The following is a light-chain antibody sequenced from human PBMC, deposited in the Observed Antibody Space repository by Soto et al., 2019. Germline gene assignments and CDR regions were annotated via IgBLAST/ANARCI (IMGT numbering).Light chain of an antibody. V-gene: IGKV1-33*01. CDR2: DAS. Sequence: DIQMTQSPSSLSASVGDRVTITCQASQDISNYLNWYQQKPGKPPNLLIYDASTLKSGVPSRFSGSRSGTKFTFPNTRLQPGDIANIFCQTFHNFPPTFGPGTKV. CDR3: QTFHNFPPT. J-gene: IGKJ3*01. CDR1: QDISNY.